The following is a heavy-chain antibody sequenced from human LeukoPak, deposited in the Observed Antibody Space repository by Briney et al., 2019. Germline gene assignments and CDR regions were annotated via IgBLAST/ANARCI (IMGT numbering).Heavy chain of an antibody. Sequence: ASVTVSCLASGYTFTGYYMHWVRPAPAQGREWMGWINPNSGGTNYAQNFQGRVTMTRDTYISTAYMELSRLRSDDTAVYYCARVARESFDAQFRFDYWGQGALVTVS. CDR3: ARVARESFDAQFRFDY. CDR2: INPNSGGT. J-gene: IGHJ4*02. V-gene: IGHV1-2*02. CDR1: GYTFTGYY.